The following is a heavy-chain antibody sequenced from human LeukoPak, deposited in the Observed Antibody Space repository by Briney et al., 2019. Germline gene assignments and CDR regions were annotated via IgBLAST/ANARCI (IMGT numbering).Heavy chain of an antibody. D-gene: IGHD6-19*01. CDR2: ISYDGSNK. Sequence: GGSLSPSCAAPGFTSSSYAIHWFRQPPGKGLEGLPVISYDGSNKYYADSVKGRFTISRDNSKNTLYLQMNSLRAEDTAVYYCARVYSSGWYPLDAFDIWGQGTMVTVSS. CDR3: ARVYSSGWYPLDAFDI. V-gene: IGHV3-30-3*01. J-gene: IGHJ3*02. CDR1: GFTSSSYA.